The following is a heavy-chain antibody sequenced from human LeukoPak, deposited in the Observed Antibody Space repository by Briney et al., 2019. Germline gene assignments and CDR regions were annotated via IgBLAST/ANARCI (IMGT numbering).Heavy chain of an antibody. D-gene: IGHD4-23*01. CDR2: ISGSSSTI. V-gene: IGHV3-48*04. CDR1: GFTFSSYS. J-gene: IGHJ2*01. CDR3: ATPKQNGNSGSRWYHDL. Sequence: GGSLRLSCAASGFTFSSYSMNWVRQAPGKGLEWLSYISGSSSTIYDADSVKGRFTISRDNARNSLYLQMNSLRAEDTAVYYCATPKQNGNSGSRWYHDLWGRGTMVTVSS.